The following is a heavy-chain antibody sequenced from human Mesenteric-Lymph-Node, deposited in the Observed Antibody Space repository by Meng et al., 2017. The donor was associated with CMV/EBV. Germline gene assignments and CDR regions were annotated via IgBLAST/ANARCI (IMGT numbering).Heavy chain of an antibody. CDR1: GDSVSRNSAA. D-gene: IGHD3-10*01. Sequence: SQTLSLTCAISGDSVSRNSAAWNWIRQSPSRGLEWLGRTYYRSKWHNDYAASVKSRITINPDTSKNQFSLRQNSVTPEDTAVYYCARDSDADDWFDPWGQGTLVTVSS. CDR2: TYYRSKWHN. V-gene: IGHV6-1*01. CDR3: ARDSDADDWFDP. J-gene: IGHJ5*02.